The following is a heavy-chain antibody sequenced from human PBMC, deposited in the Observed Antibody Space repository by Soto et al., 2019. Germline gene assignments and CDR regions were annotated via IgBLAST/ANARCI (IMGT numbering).Heavy chain of an antibody. Sequence: ASVKLSCKASGGTFSSYAISWVRQAPGQGLEWMGGIIPIFGTANYAQKFQGRVTITADESTSTAYMELSSLRSEDTAVYYCASGSAIAAAGTGYYYYGMDVWGQRTTVTVSS. CDR2: IIPIFGTA. CDR3: ASGSAIAAAGTGYYYYGMDV. CDR1: GGTFSSYA. J-gene: IGHJ6*02. V-gene: IGHV1-69*13. D-gene: IGHD6-13*01.